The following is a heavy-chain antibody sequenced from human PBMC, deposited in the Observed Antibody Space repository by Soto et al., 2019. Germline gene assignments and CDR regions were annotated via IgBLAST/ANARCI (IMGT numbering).Heavy chain of an antibody. D-gene: IGHD3-10*01. CDR2: IYYTGST. CDR3: AGYGSGSYYPTTFDY. Sequence: QVQLQESGPGLVKPSQTLSLTCTVSGGSISSSGYNWSWIRQHPGKGLEWVGYIYYTGSTYYNPSLKSRATXSXXXSXYQFSLKLSSVTAADTAVYFGAGYGSGSYYPTTFDYWGKGPLVTVSS. J-gene: IGHJ4*02. V-gene: IGHV4-31*03. CDR1: GGSISSSGYN.